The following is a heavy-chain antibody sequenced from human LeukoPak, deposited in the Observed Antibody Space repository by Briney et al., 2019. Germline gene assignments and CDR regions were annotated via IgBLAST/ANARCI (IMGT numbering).Heavy chain of an antibody. Sequence: GGSLRLSCAASGFTFSSYSMNWVRQAPGKGLEWVSYISSSSSTIYHADSVKGRFTISRDNAKNSLYLQMNSLGDEDTAVYYCASSGMTTVTTFVYWGRGTLVTVSS. V-gene: IGHV3-48*02. J-gene: IGHJ4*02. D-gene: IGHD4-17*01. CDR3: ASSGMTTVTTFVY. CDR1: GFTFSSYS. CDR2: ISSSSSTI.